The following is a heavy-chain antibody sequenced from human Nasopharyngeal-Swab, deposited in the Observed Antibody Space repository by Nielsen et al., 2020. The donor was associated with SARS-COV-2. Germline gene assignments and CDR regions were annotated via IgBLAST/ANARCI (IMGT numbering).Heavy chain of an antibody. CDR1: GYPFTSYY. Sequence: ASVKVSCKASGYPFTSYYMHWVRQAPGKGLEWVGGFDPEDGETIYAQKFQGRVTMTEDTSTDTAYMELSSLTSEDTAVYYCTTVAGSYGRFDYWGQGTLVTVSS. V-gene: IGHV1-24*01. D-gene: IGHD1-26*01. CDR3: TTVAGSYGRFDY. J-gene: IGHJ4*02. CDR2: FDPEDGET.